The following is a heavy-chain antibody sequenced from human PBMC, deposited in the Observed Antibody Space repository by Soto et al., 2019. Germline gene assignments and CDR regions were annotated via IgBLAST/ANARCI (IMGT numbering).Heavy chain of an antibody. V-gene: IGHV4-59*01. CDR3: AATPRY. J-gene: IGHJ4*02. CDR2: ISNSGST. Sequence: SETLSLTCNVSGGSITGYHWSWIRQPPGKGLEWIGYISNSGSTNYNPSLESRVTISVETSKNQISLNLIFVTAADTAVYYCAATPRYWSQGTLVTVSS. CDR1: GGSITGYH.